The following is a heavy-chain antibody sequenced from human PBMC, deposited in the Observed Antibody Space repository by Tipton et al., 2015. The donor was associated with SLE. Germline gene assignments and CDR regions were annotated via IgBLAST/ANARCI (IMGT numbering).Heavy chain of an antibody. J-gene: IGHJ6*02. Sequence: SLRLSCAASEFTFSSYNLNWVRQAPGKGLEWVSSISSSSGYIYYADSVKGRFTISRDNAKNSLYLQMNSLRAEDTAVYYCAASTVTTYLDVWGQGTTVTASS. V-gene: IGHV3-21*01. CDR1: EFTFSSYN. CDR2: ISSSSGYI. D-gene: IGHD4-17*01. CDR3: AASTVTTYLDV.